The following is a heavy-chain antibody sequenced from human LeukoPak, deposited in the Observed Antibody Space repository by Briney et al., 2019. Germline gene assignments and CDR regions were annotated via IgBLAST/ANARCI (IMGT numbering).Heavy chain of an antibody. D-gene: IGHD6-13*01. V-gene: IGHV3-23*01. CDR1: GFTFTSYA. J-gene: IGHJ4*02. CDR2: ISGSGGRT. CDR3: AREGGIAAAGPIQTYFDY. Sequence: QTGGSLRLSCAAAGFTFTSYAMSWVRQAPGKGLEWVSDISGSGGRTYHADSVKGRFTISRDNSKNTLYLQMNSLRAEDTAVYYCAREGGIAAAGPIQTYFDYWGQGTLVTVSS.